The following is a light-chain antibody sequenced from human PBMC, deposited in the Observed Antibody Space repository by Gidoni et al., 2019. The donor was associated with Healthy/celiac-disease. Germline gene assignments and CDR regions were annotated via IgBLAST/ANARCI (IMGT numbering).Light chain of an antibody. CDR2: DAS. V-gene: IGKV1-5*01. J-gene: IGKJ1*01. CDR1: QSISSW. Sequence: DIQMTQSPSTLSASVGDRVTITCRASQSISSWLAWYQQKPGKAPKLLIYDASSLESVVPSRFSGSGSGTEFTLTISSLQPDDFATYYCQQYNSFRTFXQXTKVEIK. CDR3: QQYNSFRT.